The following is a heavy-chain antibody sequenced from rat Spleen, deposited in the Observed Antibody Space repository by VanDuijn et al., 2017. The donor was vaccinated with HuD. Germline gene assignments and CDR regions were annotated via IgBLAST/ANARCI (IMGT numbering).Heavy chain of an antibody. D-gene: IGHD1-11*01. CDR2: IIYGGSRT. CDR3: AKDHYGGYPFAY. CDR1: GFTFSDYA. J-gene: IGHJ3*01. Sequence: EVQLVESGGGLIQPGRSLKLSCAASGFTFSDYAMAWVRQAPKKGLEWVATIIYGGSRTYYRDSVKGRFTISRDNAENTVYLQMNSLKSEDTATYYCAKDHYGGYPFAYWGQGTLVTVSS. V-gene: IGHV5-17*01.